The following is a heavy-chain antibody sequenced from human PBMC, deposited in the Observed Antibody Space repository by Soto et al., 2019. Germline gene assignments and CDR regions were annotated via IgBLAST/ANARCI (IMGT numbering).Heavy chain of an antibody. J-gene: IGHJ4*02. CDR1: GFTFSRYW. CDR2: LNTDGTTA. D-gene: IGHD5-12*01. Sequence: GGSLRLSCAASGFTFSRYWMHWVRQAPGKGLMWVSRLNTDGTTAAYADSVKGRFTISRDNAKDTLYLLMNSLSAEDTAVYYCAREAMATSTFDYWGQGTLVTVSS. V-gene: IGHV3-74*01. CDR3: AREAMATSTFDY.